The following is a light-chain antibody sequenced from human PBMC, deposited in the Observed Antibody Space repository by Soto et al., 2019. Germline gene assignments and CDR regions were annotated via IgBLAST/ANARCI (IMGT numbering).Light chain of an antibody. V-gene: IGKV1-39*01. CDR3: QQGYSAPWT. CDR1: QRIATY. Sequence: DIQMTQSPSSLSASVGDRVTITCRASQRIATYLSWYQQKPGKAPKLLIYGASRMHSGVPSRFSGDRSGTDFTLTINSLQPEDVATYYCQQGYSAPWTFGQGTKVDIK. CDR2: GAS. J-gene: IGKJ1*01.